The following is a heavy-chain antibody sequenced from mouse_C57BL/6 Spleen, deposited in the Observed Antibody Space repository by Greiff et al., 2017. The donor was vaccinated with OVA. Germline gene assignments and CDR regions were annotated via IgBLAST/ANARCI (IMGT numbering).Heavy chain of an antibody. CDR2: IWSGGST. CDR1: GFSLTSYG. CDR3: ARDYYGNYGV. V-gene: IGHV2-2*01. D-gene: IGHD2-1*01. Sequence: VKLMESGPGLVQPSQSLSITCTVSGFSLTSYGVHWVRQSPGKGLEWLGVIWSGGSTDYNAAFISRLSISKDNSKSQVFFKMNSLQADDTAIYYCARDYYGNYGVWGTGTTVTVSS. J-gene: IGHJ1*03.